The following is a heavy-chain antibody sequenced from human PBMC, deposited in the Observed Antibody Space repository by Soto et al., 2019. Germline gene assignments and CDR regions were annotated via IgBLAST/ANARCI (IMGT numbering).Heavy chain of an antibody. D-gene: IGHD1-1*01. CDR2: LAYSGSP. CDR1: GGSISNYY. J-gene: IGHJ3*02. Sequence: SETLSLTYTVSGGSISNYYWSWIRQPPGKGLEWIGYLAYSGSPNYSPSLKSRVTISLDRSKNQFSVKLSSVTAADTAVYYCARITTFLTFDIWGQGTMVTVSS. CDR3: ARITTFLTFDI. V-gene: IGHV4-59*01.